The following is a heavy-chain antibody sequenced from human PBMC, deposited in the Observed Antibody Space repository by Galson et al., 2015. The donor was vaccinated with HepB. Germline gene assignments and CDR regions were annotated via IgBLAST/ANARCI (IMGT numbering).Heavy chain of an antibody. Sequence: SLRLSCAASGFTFSSYAVSWVRQAPGKGLEWVSAISGSGGSTYYADSVKGRFTISRDNSKNTLYLQMNSLRAEDTAVYYCAKDGRQGIASQAGYFDYWGQGTLVTVSS. V-gene: IGHV3-23*01. CDR3: AKDGRQGIASQAGYFDY. J-gene: IGHJ4*02. D-gene: IGHD6-13*01. CDR2: ISGSGGST. CDR1: GFTFSSYA.